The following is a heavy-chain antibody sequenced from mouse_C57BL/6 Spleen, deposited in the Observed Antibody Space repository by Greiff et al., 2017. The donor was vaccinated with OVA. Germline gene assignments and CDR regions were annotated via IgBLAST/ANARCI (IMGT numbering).Heavy chain of an antibody. V-gene: IGHV2-4*01. D-gene: IGHD1-1*01. CDR1: GFSLTSYG. J-gene: IGHJ4*01. CDR2: IWRGGST. Sequence: QVQLQQSGPGLVQPSQSLSITCTASGFSLTSYGVHWVRQPPGKGLEWLGVIWRGGSTDYNAAFITRLSISKDNSKSQVFFKMSSLQADDTAIYYCAKNRGVAEAMDYWGQGTSVTVSS. CDR3: AKNRGVAEAMDY.